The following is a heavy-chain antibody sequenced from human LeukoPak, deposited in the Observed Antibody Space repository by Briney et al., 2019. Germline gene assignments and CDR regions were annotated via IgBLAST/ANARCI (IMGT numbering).Heavy chain of an antibody. Sequence: GESLKISCKLSGYNLTSYRIGWVRQMSGKGLEWMGIIYPGDSHTRYSPSFQGQVTISADKSIRTAYLQWSRLSASDTAMYYCASLFPGIASWEIWGQGTLVIVSS. CDR3: ASLFPGIASWEI. V-gene: IGHV5-51*01. J-gene: IGHJ1*01. CDR2: IYPGDSHT. D-gene: IGHD6-13*01. CDR1: GYNLTSYR.